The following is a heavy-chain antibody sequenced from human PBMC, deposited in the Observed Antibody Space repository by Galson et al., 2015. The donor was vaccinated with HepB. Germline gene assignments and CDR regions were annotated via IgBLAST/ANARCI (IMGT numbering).Heavy chain of an antibody. D-gene: IGHD4-23*01. Sequence: SLRLSCAASGFTFNSYAMGWVRQAPGKGLEWVSAISGSGDSTYYADSVKGRFTISRDISKNTLYLHMNSLRAEDTAVYYCAKDSAPWTTVELDYWGQGTLVTVSS. CDR1: GFTFNSYA. CDR2: ISGSGDST. CDR3: AKDSAPWTTVELDY. V-gene: IGHV3-23*01. J-gene: IGHJ4*02.